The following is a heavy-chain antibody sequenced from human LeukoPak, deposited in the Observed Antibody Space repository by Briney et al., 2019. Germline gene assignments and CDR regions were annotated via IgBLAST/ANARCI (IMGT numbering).Heavy chain of an antibody. CDR1: GFTFSSYG. CDR2: ISYDGSNK. J-gene: IGHJ3*02. V-gene: IGHV3-30*03. D-gene: IGHD6-13*01. Sequence: GGSLRLSCAASGFTFSSYGMHWVRQAPGKGLEWVAVISYDGSNKYYADSVKGRFTISRDNSKNTLYLQMNSLRAEDTAVYYCARDLIAAAGFGAFDIWGQGTMVTVSS. CDR3: ARDLIAAAGFGAFDI.